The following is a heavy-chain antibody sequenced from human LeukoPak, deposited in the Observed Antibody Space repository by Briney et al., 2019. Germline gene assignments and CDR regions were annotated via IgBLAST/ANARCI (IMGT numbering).Heavy chain of an antibody. CDR2: FDPEDGET. Sequence: ASVKVSCKVSGYTLTELSMHWVRQAPGKGLEWMGGFDPEDGETIYAQKFQGRVTMTEDTSTDTAYMELSSLRSEDTAVYYCATDSRGWLDSRASRHGAEYFQHWGQGTLVTVSS. D-gene: IGHD5-24*01. CDR1: GYTLTELS. CDR3: ATDSRGWLDSRASRHGAEYFQH. J-gene: IGHJ1*01. V-gene: IGHV1-24*01.